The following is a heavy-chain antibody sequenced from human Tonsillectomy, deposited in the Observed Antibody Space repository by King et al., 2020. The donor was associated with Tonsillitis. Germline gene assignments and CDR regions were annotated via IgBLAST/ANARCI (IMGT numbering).Heavy chain of an antibody. Sequence: VQLVQSGPEVKKAGASVKVSCKASGYTFTNYGITWVRQAPGQGLEWMGWISGYSGNKNYAQKPQGRVTVTTETFTSTAYMELRSLRSDDTAVYYCARERGYSSTSWAFDIWGQGTMLIVSS. CDR1: GYTFTNYG. D-gene: IGHD6-13*01. J-gene: IGHJ3*02. CDR2: ISGYSGNK. V-gene: IGHV1-18*01. CDR3: ARERGYSSTSWAFDI.